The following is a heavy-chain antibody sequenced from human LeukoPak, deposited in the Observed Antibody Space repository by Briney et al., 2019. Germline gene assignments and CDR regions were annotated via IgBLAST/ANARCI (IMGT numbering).Heavy chain of an antibody. V-gene: IGHV4-34*01. CDR1: GFTISTYS. Sequence: GSLRLSCEASGFTISTYSLHWVRQAPGKGLEWIGEINHSGSTNYNPSLKSRVTISVDTSKNQFSLKLSSVTAADTAVYYCARGPRLAVAGTSWGSRNYYYYGMDVWGQGTTVTVSS. D-gene: IGHD6-19*01. CDR2: INHSGST. J-gene: IGHJ6*02. CDR3: ARGPRLAVAGTSWGSRNYYYYGMDV.